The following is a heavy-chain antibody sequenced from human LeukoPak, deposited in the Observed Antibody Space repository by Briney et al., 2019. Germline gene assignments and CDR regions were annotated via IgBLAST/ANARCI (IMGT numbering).Heavy chain of an antibody. CDR3: ARGGGKWQIHYYGMDV. V-gene: IGHV4-4*07. Sequence: SETLSLTCTVSGGSLSSYYWSWIRQPAGKGLEWIGRIYSSGSTNYNPSLKSRVTMSVGTSKNQFSLILTSVTAADTAVYYCARGGGKWQIHYYGMDVWGQGTTVTVSS. CDR1: GGSLSSYY. D-gene: IGHD5-12*01. J-gene: IGHJ6*02. CDR2: IYSSGST.